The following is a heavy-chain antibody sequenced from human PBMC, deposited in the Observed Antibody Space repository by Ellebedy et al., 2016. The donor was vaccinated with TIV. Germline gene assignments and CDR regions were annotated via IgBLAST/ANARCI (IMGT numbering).Heavy chain of an antibody. CDR3: ARGLNYGGNAHFDL. D-gene: IGHD4-23*01. V-gene: IGHV3-7*01. J-gene: IGHJ2*01. CDR1: GFTFRSYA. Sequence: PGGSLRLSCAASGFTFRSYAMTWARQAPGKGLEWVANIKQDGSEESYVEYVKGRFTVSRDNAKNSLCLQMNSLRAEDTAVYYCARGLNYGGNAHFDLWGRGTLVTVSS. CDR2: IKQDGSEE.